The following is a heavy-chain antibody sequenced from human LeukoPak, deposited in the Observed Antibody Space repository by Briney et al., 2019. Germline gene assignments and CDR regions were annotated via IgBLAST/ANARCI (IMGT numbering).Heavy chain of an antibody. J-gene: IGHJ4*02. D-gene: IGHD3-9*01. CDR2: ISSSGSTK. CDR1: GFTFSDYY. CDR3: ARDSVYYDILTGLFDY. V-gene: IGHV3-11*04. Sequence: GGSLRLSCAASGFTFSDYYMSWIRQAPGKGLEWVSYISSSGSTKYYADSVKGRFTISRDNSKNTLYLQMNSLRAEDTAVYYCARDSVYYDILTGLFDYWGQGTLVAVSS.